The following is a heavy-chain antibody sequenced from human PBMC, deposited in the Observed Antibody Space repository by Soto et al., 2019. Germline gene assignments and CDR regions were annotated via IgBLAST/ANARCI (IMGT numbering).Heavy chain of an antibody. Sequence: ETLSLTCAVYGGSFSGYYWSWIRQPPGKGLEWIGEINHSGSTNYNPSLKSRVTISVDTSKNQFSLKLSSVTAADTAVYYCARGRRWYFDYWGQGTLVTVSS. V-gene: IGHV4-34*01. CDR1: GGSFSGYY. CDR2: INHSGST. J-gene: IGHJ4*02. CDR3: ARGRRWYFDY. D-gene: IGHD2-15*01.